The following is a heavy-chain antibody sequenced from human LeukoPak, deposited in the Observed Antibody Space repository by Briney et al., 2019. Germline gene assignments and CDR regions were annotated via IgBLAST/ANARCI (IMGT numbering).Heavy chain of an antibody. Sequence: GGSLRLSCAASGFTFSSSGMRWVRQAPGKGLQWVAVISYDGSNKYYTNSVKGRFTISRDNSKNTAYLQMNSLRAEDTAVYYCAKAFYYDSSGSPLDYWGQGTLVTVSS. CDR2: ISYDGSNK. J-gene: IGHJ4*02. CDR3: AKAFYYDSSGSPLDY. CDR1: GFTFSSSG. V-gene: IGHV3-30*18. D-gene: IGHD3-22*01.